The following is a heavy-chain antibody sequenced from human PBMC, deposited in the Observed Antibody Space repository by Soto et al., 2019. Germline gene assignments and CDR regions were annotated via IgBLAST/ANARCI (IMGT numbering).Heavy chain of an antibody. Sequence: GASVKGSCQAFGYRFSFYCINLVGQAPGQGLEWMGWLNPSDGNRNFAQKFEDRVTMTTATSTNTVFLELRSLKSDDTAIYYCARDRLRGYDSSGFYSWGQGTMVTVSS. CDR1: GYRFSFYC. V-gene: IGHV1-18*01. CDR2: LNPSDGNR. D-gene: IGHD3-22*01. CDR3: ARDRLRGYDSSGFYS. J-gene: IGHJ4*02.